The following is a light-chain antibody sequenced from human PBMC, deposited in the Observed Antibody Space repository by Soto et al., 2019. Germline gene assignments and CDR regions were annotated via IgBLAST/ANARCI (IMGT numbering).Light chain of an antibody. CDR2: AAS. CDR1: QVISSY. V-gene: IGKV1-9*01. Sequence: DIQLTQSPSFLSVSLGDRVTLTCRASQVISSYLAWYQQKPGKAPQPLTYAASTLQSAVPSGFVGSGSGTEFTLTISSLRPNDFATNYCQHFVSYSEAFGQGTRVE. CDR3: QHFVSYSEA. J-gene: IGKJ1*01.